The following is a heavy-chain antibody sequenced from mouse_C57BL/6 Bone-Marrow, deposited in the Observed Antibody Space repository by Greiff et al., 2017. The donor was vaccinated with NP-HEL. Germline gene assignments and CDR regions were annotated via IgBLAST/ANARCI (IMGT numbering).Heavy chain of an antibody. J-gene: IGHJ2*01. CDR1: GYTFTSYW. CDR2: IYPGSGST. Sequence: QVQLKQPGAELVKPGASVKMSCKASGYTFTSYWITWVKQRPGQGLEWIGDIYPGSGSTNYNEKFKSKATLTVDTSSSTAYMQLSSLTSEDSAVYYCARRNWDRDYFDYWGQGTTLTVSS. D-gene: IGHD4-1*01. CDR3: ARRNWDRDYFDY. V-gene: IGHV1-55*01.